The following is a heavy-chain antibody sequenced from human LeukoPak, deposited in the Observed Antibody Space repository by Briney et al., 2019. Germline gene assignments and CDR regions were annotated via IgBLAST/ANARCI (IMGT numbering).Heavy chain of an antibody. Sequence: GGSLRLSCAASGFTFSSYGMHWVRQAPGKGLEWVAVIWCDGSNKYYADSVKGRFTISRDNSKNTLYLQMNSLRAEDTAVYYCARECYDFWSGYYTGYYYYMDVWGKGTTVTVSS. J-gene: IGHJ6*03. V-gene: IGHV3-33*01. CDR2: IWCDGSNK. CDR3: ARECYDFWSGYYTGYYYYMDV. CDR1: GFTFSSYG. D-gene: IGHD3-3*01.